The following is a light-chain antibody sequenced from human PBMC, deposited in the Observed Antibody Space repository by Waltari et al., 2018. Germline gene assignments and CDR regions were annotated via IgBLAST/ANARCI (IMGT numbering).Light chain of an antibody. CDR2: KVS. J-gene: IGKJ4*01. CDR3: MQGTHWPLT. CDR1: QSLVHSDGNTY. V-gene: IGKV2-30*02. Sequence: DVVMTQSPLSLPVTLGQPASISCKSSQSLVHSDGNTYLAWFLQRPGQSPRRLIYKVSNRESGGPDRFSASGSVTDFTLKISRVEAEDVGVYYCMQGTHWPLTFGGGTKVEIK.